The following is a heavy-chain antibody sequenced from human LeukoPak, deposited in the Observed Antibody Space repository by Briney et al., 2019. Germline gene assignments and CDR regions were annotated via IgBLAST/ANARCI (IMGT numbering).Heavy chain of an antibody. V-gene: IGHV4-38-2*02. Sequence: PSETLSLTCTVSGYSISSGYYWGWIRQPPGKGLEWIGSIYHSGSTYYNPSLKSRVTISVDTSKNQFSLKLSSVTAADTAVYYCARGRATKDWGQGTLVTVSS. CDR2: IYHSGST. CDR1: GYSISSGYY. J-gene: IGHJ4*02. D-gene: IGHD5-12*01. CDR3: ARGRATKD.